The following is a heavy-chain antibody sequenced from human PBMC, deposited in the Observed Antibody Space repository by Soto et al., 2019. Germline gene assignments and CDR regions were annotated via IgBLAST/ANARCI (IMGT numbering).Heavy chain of an antibody. D-gene: IGHD4-17*01. Sequence: ASVKVSCKASGYTFTSYGISWVRQAPGQGLEWMGWISAYNGNTNYAQKPQGRVTMTTDTSTSTAYMELRSLRSDDTAVYYCARGPPTVTTRPTKTQDYWGQGTLVTVSS. CDR1: GYTFTSYG. CDR2: ISAYNGNT. J-gene: IGHJ4*02. CDR3: ARGPPTVTTRPTKTQDY. V-gene: IGHV1-18*04.